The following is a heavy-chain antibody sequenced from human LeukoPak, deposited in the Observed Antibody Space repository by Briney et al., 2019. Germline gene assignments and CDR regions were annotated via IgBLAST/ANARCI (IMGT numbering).Heavy chain of an antibody. V-gene: IGHV3-13*01. CDR1: GFTLSTYN. CDR3: ARVRISAWILDY. D-gene: IGHD6-19*01. J-gene: IGHJ4*02. CDR2: IGPAGDT. Sequence: GGSLRLSCAASGFTLSTYNMHWVRQAKGKGLEWVSAIGPAGDTYYSGSVKGRFTISRENAKNSLYLQMNSMRAGDTAVYYCARVRISAWILDYWGQGALVTVSS.